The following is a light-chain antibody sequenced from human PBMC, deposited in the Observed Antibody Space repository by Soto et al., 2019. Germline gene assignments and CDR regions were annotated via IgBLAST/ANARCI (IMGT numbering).Light chain of an antibody. Sequence: QSVLTQPPSVSAAPGQKVTISCSGSSSNIGNNYVSWYQQLPGTAPKLLIYDNNKRPSGIPDRFSGSKSGTSATLGITGLQTGDEADYYCGTWDSSLTFWVFGGGTKVTVL. J-gene: IGLJ3*02. CDR1: SSNIGNNY. CDR2: DNN. V-gene: IGLV1-51*01. CDR3: GTWDSSLTFWV.